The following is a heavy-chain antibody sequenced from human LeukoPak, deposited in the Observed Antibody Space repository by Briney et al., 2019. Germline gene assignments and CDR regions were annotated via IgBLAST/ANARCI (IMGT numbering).Heavy chain of an antibody. CDR2: ISSNGGST. J-gene: IGHJ6*02. D-gene: IGHD6-13*01. V-gene: IGHV3-64*01. CDR3: ARVGYTSYYYYGMDV. Sequence: PGGSLRLSCAASGFTFSSYAMHWVRQAPGKGLEYVSAISSNGGSTYYASSVKGRFTISRDNSENTLYLQMGSLRAEDMAVYYCARVGYTSYYYYGMDVWGQGTLVTVSS. CDR1: GFTFSSYA.